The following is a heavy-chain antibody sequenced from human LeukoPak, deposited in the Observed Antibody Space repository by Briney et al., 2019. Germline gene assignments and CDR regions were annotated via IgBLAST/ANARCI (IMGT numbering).Heavy chain of an antibody. CDR2: IDHENGAE. D-gene: IGHD1-1*01. CDR3: ATEGDYSLDY. V-gene: IGHV1-24*01. CDR1: GYSLSELL. J-gene: IGHJ4*02. Sequence: ASVKVSCKVSGYSLSELLIHWVRQPPGKGLEWMAGIDHENGAEVSAQKVEGRVTMTKHTSTDTAYMELSGLRPDDTAIYYCATEGDYSLDYWGQGTLVTVSS.